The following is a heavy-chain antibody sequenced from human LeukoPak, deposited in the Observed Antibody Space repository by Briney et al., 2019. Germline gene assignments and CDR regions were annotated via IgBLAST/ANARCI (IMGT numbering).Heavy chain of an antibody. CDR2: MNPNSGNT. J-gene: IGHJ4*02. CDR1: GYTFTSYD. Sequence: ASVKVSCKAFGYTFTSYDINWVRQATGQGLEWMGWMNPNSGNTGYAQKFQGSVTMTRNTSISTAYMELSSLRSEDTAVYYCARGFEYSSSSILWGQGTLVTVSS. D-gene: IGHD6-6*01. V-gene: IGHV1-8*01. CDR3: ARGFEYSSSSIL.